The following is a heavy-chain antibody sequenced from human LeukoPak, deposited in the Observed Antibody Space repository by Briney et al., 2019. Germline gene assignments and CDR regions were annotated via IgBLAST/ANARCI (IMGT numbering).Heavy chain of an antibody. D-gene: IGHD3-10*01. CDR3: ANQKLSGSNLPGY. CDR1: GLILRYYG. V-gene: IGHV3-30*02. J-gene: IGHJ4*02. Sequence: GGSLRLSCAASGLILRYYGMHWFRQAPGKGLEWVGFIKFDGSDTKYADSVRGRFTISRDNSKNTLSLQMNTLRLEDMAVYYCANQKLSGSNLPGYWGQGIVVTVSS. CDR2: IKFDGSDT.